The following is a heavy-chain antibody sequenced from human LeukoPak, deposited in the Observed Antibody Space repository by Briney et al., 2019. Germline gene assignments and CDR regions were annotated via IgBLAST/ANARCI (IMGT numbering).Heavy chain of an antibody. CDR1: GFTFNSYG. J-gene: IGHJ4*02. CDR3: AKKSRGSGSYYGDY. CDR2: ISGSGGST. V-gene: IGHV3-23*01. D-gene: IGHD3-10*01. Sequence: GGSLRLSCAASGFTFNSYGMSWVRQAPGKGLEWVSGISGSGGSTYYADSVKGRFTISRDNSKNTLYLQMNSLRAEDTAVYYCAKKSRGSGSYYGDYWGQGILVTVSS.